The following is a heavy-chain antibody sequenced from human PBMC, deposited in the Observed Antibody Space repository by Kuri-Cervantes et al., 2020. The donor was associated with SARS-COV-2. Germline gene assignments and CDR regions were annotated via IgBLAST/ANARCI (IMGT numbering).Heavy chain of an antibody. CDR3: ARDSEMTRDAFEI. D-gene: IGHD4-11*01. V-gene: IGHV1-69*04. J-gene: IGHJ3*02. CDR1: GGTLSTYT. CDR2: IIPVLRVE. Sequence: SVKVSCKASGGTLSTYTITWVRQAPGQGLEWMGRIIPVLRVENYAQKFQGRVTITADKSTNTAYMELTSLRSEDTAVYYCARDSEMTRDAFEIWGQGAMVTVSS.